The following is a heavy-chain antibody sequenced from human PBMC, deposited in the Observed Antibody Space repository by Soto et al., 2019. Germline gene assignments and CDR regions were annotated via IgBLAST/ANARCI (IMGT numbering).Heavy chain of an antibody. V-gene: IGHV4-4*02. D-gene: IGHD3-10*01. J-gene: IGHJ6*02. CDR3: ASPHYRSVRGVSYGMDV. CDR1: GGSISSDKW. Sequence: QVQLQESGPGLVKPSGTLSLICDVSGGSISSDKWWNWVRQPPGKRLEWIGEIYHSGSTNYNPSLKSRVTISVDKSKNQFSLRLSSVTAADTAVYYCASPHYRSVRGVSYGMDVWGQGTTVTVSS. CDR2: IYHSGST.